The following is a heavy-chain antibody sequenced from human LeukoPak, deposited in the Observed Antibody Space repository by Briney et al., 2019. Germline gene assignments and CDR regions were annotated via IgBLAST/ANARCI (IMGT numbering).Heavy chain of an antibody. CDR3: AKSNGYGLVDI. Sequence: SETLSLACTVSGGSISHYYCSWIRQPPGKGLEWIGYIYYSGSTNYNPSLKSRVTISVDTSRNQFSLKLNSVTAADTAVYYCAKSNGYGLVDIWGQGTMVTVSS. CDR2: IYYSGST. D-gene: IGHD3-10*01. CDR1: GGSISHYY. J-gene: IGHJ3*02. V-gene: IGHV4-59*12.